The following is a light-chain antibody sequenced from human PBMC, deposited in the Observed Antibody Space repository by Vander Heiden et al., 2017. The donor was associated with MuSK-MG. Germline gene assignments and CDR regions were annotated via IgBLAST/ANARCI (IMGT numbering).Light chain of an antibody. J-gene: IGLJ1*01. Sequence: QSVLTQEPSVSGAPGQRVTISCSGSNSNIGAGYAVHWYQQFPGKAPKLLSYDDTSRPSGVPDRFSGSKSGISASLVIPGLHVEDEADYYCQSFDTRLSGTYVFGTGTKVSVL. CDR2: DDT. V-gene: IGLV1-40*01. CDR3: QSFDTRLSGTYV. CDR1: NSNIGAGYA.